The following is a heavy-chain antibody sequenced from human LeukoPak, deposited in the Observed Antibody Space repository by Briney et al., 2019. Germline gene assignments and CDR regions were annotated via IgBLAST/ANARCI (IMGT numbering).Heavy chain of an antibody. V-gene: IGHV3-48*03. J-gene: IGHJ4*02. CDR1: GFSFSRYW. D-gene: IGHD3-10*01. CDR2: ISESGTIT. Sequence: GGSLRLSCAASGFSFSRYWMNWVRQAPGMGLEWVSYISESGTITYYADSVKGRFTMSRDNAKNSLYLQMDTLRAEDTALYYCARDLASYGSGPYFDSWGQGTLVTVSS. CDR3: ARDLASYGSGPYFDS.